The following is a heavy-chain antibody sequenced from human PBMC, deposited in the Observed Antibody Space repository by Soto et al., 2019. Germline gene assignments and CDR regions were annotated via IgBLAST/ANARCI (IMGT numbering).Heavy chain of an antibody. Sequence: QVQLQESGPGLVKPSETLSLTCTVSGGSISSLYWSWIRQPPGKGLEWIGYIYYSGSTNYNPSLKSRVTIPVDTSKNQFSLKLSSVTAADTAVYYCARASAGTRGVFDYWGQGTLVTVSS. CDR3: ARASAGTRGVFDY. J-gene: IGHJ4*02. V-gene: IGHV4-59*11. D-gene: IGHD1-7*01. CDR1: GGSISSLY. CDR2: IYYSGST.